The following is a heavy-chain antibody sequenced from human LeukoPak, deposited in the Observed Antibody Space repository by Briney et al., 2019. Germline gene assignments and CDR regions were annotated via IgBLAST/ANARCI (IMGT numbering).Heavy chain of an antibody. CDR2: MYYSGST. J-gene: IGHJ4*02. CDR3: ARETLGGDY. V-gene: IGHV4-59*01. CDR1: GGSISSYY. Sequence: PSETLSLTCTVSGGSISSYYWSWIRQPPGKGLEWIGYMYYSGSTNYNPSLKSRVTMSVDTSKNHFSLKMSSVTAADTAVYYCARETLGGDYWGQGTLVTVSS.